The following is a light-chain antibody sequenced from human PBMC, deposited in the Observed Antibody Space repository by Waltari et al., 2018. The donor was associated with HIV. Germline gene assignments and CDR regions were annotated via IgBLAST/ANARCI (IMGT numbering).Light chain of an antibody. J-gene: IGKJ2*01. CDR2: LGS. CDR1: QSLLHSNGYNY. Sequence: DIVMTQSPLSLPVTPGEPASISCRSSQSLLHSNGYNYLDWYLQKPGQSPQLLIYLGSNRASGVPDRFSGSGSGTDFTPKISRVEAEDVGGYYCMQTLQTPYIFGQGTKLGIK. CDR3: MQTLQTPYI. V-gene: IGKV2-28*01.